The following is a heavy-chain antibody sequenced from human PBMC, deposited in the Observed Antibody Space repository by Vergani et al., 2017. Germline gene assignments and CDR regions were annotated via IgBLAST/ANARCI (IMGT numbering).Heavy chain of an antibody. CDR1: GFTFSSYG. J-gene: IGHJ4*02. D-gene: IGHD3-16*01. CDR2: IWYDGSNK. CDR3: ARGGESGSDFDY. Sequence: QVQLVESGGGVVQPGRSLRLSCAASGFTFSSYGMHWVRQAPGKGLEWVAVIWYDGSNKYYADSVKGRFTISRDNSKNTLYLQMSSLRAEDTAVYYCARGGESGSDFDYWGQGTLVTVSS. V-gene: IGHV3-33*01.